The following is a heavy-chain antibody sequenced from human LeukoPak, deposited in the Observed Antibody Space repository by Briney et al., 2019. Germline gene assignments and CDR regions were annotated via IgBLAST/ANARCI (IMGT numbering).Heavy chain of an antibody. Sequence: PGGSLRLSCAASGFTFSTYSMGWVRQAPGKGLEWVSSIRGGGGDTYYADSVKGRFTISRDDSKDTLSLQMNSLRAEDTAVYYCAKISWDGRGTFYWGQGTLVTVSS. J-gene: IGHJ4*02. D-gene: IGHD2-15*01. CDR2: IRGGGGDT. V-gene: IGHV3-23*01. CDR3: AKISWDGRGTFY. CDR1: GFTFSTYS.